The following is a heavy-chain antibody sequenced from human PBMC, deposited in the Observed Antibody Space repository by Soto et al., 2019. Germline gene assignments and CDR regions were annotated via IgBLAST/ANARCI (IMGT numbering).Heavy chain of an antibody. D-gene: IGHD5-12*01. V-gene: IGHV3-11*05. Sequence: QVQLVESGGGLVQPGGSLRLSCAASGFTFSDYYMSWIRQAPGKGLEWVSYISSSSSYTNYADSVKGRFTISRDNAKNSLYLQMNSLRAEDTAVYYCARAQHRSSGYNYVDYWGQGTLVTVSS. J-gene: IGHJ4*02. CDR1: GFTFSDYY. CDR2: ISSSSSYT. CDR3: ARAQHRSSGYNYVDY.